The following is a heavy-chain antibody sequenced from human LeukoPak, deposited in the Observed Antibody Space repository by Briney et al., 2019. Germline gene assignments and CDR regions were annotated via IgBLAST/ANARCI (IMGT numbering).Heavy chain of an antibody. CDR3: AKAGATSYYFDY. CDR2: ISWNSGYI. Sequence: GGSLRLSCAASRFTFDDYAMHWVRQAPGKGLEWVSGISWNSGYIAYADSVKGRFTISRDNAKNSLYLQVNSLRAEDTALYYCAKAGATSYYFDYWGQRTLVTVSS. V-gene: IGHV3-9*01. CDR1: RFTFDDYA. D-gene: IGHD1-26*01. J-gene: IGHJ4*02.